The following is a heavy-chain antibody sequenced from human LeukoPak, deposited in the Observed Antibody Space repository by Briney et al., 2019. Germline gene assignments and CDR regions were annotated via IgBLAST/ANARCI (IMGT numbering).Heavy chain of an antibody. CDR1: GFTFSGYD. V-gene: IGHV3-13*01. D-gene: IGHD6-13*01. CDR3: ARSPSYSSSWYALDS. Sequence: GGSLRLSCEASGFTFSGYDMHWVRQATGKGLEWVSAIGTTGDTYYSDSVRGRFTISRENAKNSLDLQMHRLRAGDTAVYYCARSPSYSSSWYALDSWGQGTRVTVSS. J-gene: IGHJ4*02. CDR2: IGTTGDT.